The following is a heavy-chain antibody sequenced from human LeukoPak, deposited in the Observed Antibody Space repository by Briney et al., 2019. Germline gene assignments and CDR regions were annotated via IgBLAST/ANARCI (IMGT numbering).Heavy chain of an antibody. V-gene: IGHV3-7*01. CDR2: IRGDGSRL. Sequence: PGGSLRLSCVASGFNISPFWMTWVRQAPDKGLEWVANIRGDGSRLYYVDSVKGRFTISRDNAKNSLYLQMNSLRAEDTAVYYCARDRSHTSSSWYEGDFDYWGQGTLVTVSS. D-gene: IGHD6-13*01. J-gene: IGHJ4*02. CDR1: GFNISPFW. CDR3: ARDRSHTSSSWYEGDFDY.